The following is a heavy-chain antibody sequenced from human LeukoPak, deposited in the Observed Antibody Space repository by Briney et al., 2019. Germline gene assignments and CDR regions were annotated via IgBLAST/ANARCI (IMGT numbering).Heavy chain of an antibody. D-gene: IGHD6-6*01. V-gene: IGHV3-30*18. CDR1: GFTFSSYG. Sequence: GGSLRLSCAASGFTFSSYGMHWVRQAPGKGLEWVAVISYDGSNKYYADSVKGRFTISRDNSKNTLYLQMNSLRAEDTAVYYCAKDSSIPRWFDPWGQGTLVTVSS. J-gene: IGHJ5*02. CDR2: ISYDGSNK. CDR3: AKDSSIPRWFDP.